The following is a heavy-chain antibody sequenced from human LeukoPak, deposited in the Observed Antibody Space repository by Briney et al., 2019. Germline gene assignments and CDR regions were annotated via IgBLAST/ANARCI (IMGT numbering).Heavy chain of an antibody. Sequence: GGSLRLSCAASGFTFSTFGMHWVRQAPGKGLEWVAFIRYDGSQEYYADSVKGRFTISRDNSKNTLYLQMNRLRVEDTAVYYCAKPIWGAAVAGAYFDYWGQGTLVTVSS. CDR2: IRYDGSQE. V-gene: IGHV3-30*02. CDR3: AKPIWGAAVAGAYFDY. CDR1: GFTFSTFG. D-gene: IGHD6-19*01. J-gene: IGHJ4*02.